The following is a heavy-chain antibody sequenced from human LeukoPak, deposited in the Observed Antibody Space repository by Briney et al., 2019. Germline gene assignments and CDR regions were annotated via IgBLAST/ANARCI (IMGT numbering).Heavy chain of an antibody. CDR2: ISSNGGST. CDR1: GFTFSSYA. J-gene: IGHJ5*02. D-gene: IGHD3-10*01. CDR3: VKGITMVRGVMNWFDP. V-gene: IGHV3-64D*06. Sequence: GGSLRLSCSASGFTFSSYAMHWVRQAPGKGLEYVSAISSNGGSTYYADSVKGRFTISRDNSKSTLYLQMSSLRAEDTAVYYCVKGITMVRGVMNWFDPWGQGTLVTVSS.